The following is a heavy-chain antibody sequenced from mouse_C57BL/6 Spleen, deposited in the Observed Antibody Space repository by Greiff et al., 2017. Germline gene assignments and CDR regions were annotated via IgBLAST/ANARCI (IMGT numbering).Heavy chain of an antibody. D-gene: IGHD1-1*01. V-gene: IGHV1-74*01. CDR2: IHPSDSDT. J-gene: IGHJ2*01. CDR1: GYTFTSYW. Sequence: QVQLKQPGAELVKPGASVKVSCKASGYTFTSYWMHWVKQRPGQGLEWIGRIHPSDSDTNYNQKFKGKATLTVDKSSSTAYMQLSSLTSEDSAVYYCASGITTVVEGNFDYWGQGTTLTVSS. CDR3: ASGITTVVEGNFDY.